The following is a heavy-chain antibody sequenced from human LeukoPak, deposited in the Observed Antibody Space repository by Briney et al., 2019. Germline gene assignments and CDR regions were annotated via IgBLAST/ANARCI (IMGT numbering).Heavy chain of an antibody. CDR1: GFTLSTYS. Sequence: GGSLRLSCAASGFTLSTYSMNWVRQAPGKGLEWVSHISTSSSYIYYADSVKGRFTVSRDNAKNSLYLQMNSLRAEDTAVYYCARGGGDYVYFDYWGQGTLVSVSS. D-gene: IGHD4-17*01. J-gene: IGHJ4*02. V-gene: IGHV3-21*01. CDR2: ISTSSSYI. CDR3: ARGGGDYVYFDY.